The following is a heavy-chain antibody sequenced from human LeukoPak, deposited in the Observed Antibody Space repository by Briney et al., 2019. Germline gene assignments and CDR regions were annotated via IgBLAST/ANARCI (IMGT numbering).Heavy chain of an antibody. Sequence: ASVKLSCKASGYTFTSYYMHWGRQAPGQGLEWMGIINPSGGSTSYAQKFQGRVTMTRDTSTTTVYVDLSSLRSEDTAVYYCARVRPDWYFDLWGRGTLVTVSS. CDR3: ARVRPDWYFDL. CDR2: INPSGGST. V-gene: IGHV1-46*01. CDR1: GYTFTSYY. J-gene: IGHJ2*01.